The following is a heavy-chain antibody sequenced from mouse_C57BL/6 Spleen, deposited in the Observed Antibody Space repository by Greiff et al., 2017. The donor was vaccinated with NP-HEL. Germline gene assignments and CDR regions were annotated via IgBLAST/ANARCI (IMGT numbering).Heavy chain of an antibody. V-gene: IGHV1-9*01. Sequence: VQLVESGAELMKPGASVKLSCKATGYTFTGYWIEWVKQRPGHGLEWIGEILPGSGSTNYNEKFKGKATFTADTSSNTAYMQLSSLTTEDSAIYYCARRRYDGYYGTYYAMDYWGQGTSVTVSS. D-gene: IGHD2-3*01. CDR2: ILPGSGST. CDR3: ARRRYDGYYGTYYAMDY. CDR1: GYTFTGYW. J-gene: IGHJ4*01.